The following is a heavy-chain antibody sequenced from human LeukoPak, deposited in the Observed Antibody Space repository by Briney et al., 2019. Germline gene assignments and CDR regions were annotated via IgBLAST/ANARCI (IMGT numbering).Heavy chain of an antibody. D-gene: IGHD6-13*01. V-gene: IGHV3-7*01. J-gene: IGHJ4*02. CDR1: GITFNTFW. CDR2: IKQGGSEK. Sequence: GGFLRVFCAASGITFNTFWMRWVRQAPGQGLEWVANIKQGGSEKYDEDSVKGRFTISRDNAKNSLYLQMNSLRAEDTAMYYCARDSAGNDYWGQGTLVTVSS. CDR3: ARDSAGNDY.